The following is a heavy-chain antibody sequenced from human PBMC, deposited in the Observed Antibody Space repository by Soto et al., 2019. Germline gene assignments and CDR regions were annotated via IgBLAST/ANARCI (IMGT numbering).Heavy chain of an antibody. CDR2: ISYEGSNK. V-gene: IGHV3-30*18. CDR3: AKVGPAYSGYDYFDY. J-gene: IGHJ4*02. D-gene: IGHD5-12*01. CDR1: GFTFSSYV. Sequence: QVQLVESGGGVVQPGRSLRLSCAASGFTFSSYVIHWVRQAPGKGLEWAAFISYEGSNKYYADSVKGRFTVSRDNSKNTLYLQMNSLRAEDTAVYYCAKVGPAYSGYDYFDYWGQGTLVTVSS.